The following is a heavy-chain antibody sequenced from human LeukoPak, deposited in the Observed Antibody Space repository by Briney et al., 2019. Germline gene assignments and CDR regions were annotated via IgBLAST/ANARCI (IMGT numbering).Heavy chain of an antibody. J-gene: IGHJ4*02. CDR2: IKQDGSEK. CDR1: GFTFSSYW. Sequence: GGSLRLSCAASGFTFSSYWMSWVRQAPGKGLGWVANIKQDGSEKYYVDSVKDRFTISRDNAKNSLYLQMNSLRAEDTAVYYCAREGGRSSSSLDYWGQGTLVTVSS. D-gene: IGHD6-6*01. V-gene: IGHV3-7*01. CDR3: AREGGRSSSSLDY.